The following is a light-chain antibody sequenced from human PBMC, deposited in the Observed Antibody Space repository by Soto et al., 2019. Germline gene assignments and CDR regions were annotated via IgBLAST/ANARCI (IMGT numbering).Light chain of an antibody. CDR1: QSVGSNH. Sequence: DIVLTQSPGTLSLSPGERATLSCRASQSVGSNHLAWYQQKPGQAPRLLIYGGSSRATGIPVRFSGSGSETDFTLTITRLEPEDFAVYYCEQYYDWPRTFGQGTKVDI. CDR2: GGS. V-gene: IGKV3-20*01. J-gene: IGKJ1*01. CDR3: EQYYDWPRT.